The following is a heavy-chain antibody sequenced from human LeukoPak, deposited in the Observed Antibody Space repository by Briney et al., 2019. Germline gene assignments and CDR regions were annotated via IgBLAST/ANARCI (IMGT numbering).Heavy chain of an antibody. V-gene: IGHV3-30*02. Sequence: GGSLRLSCAASGFTFSSYGMHWVRQAPGKGLEWVAFIRYDGSNKYYADSVKGRFTISRDNSKNTLYLQMNSLRAEDTAVYYCAKDLSSPARITIFGVAMGAAVDIWGQGTMVTVSS. J-gene: IGHJ3*02. CDR2: IRYDGSNK. CDR3: AKDLSSPARITIFGVAMGAAVDI. D-gene: IGHD3-3*01. CDR1: GFTFSSYG.